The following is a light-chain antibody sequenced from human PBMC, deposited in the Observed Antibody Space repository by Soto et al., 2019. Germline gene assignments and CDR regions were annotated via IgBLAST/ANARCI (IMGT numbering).Light chain of an antibody. J-gene: IGKJ3*01. Sequence: EIVLTQSPGTLSLSPGERATLSCRASQSVSSSYLAWYQQKPGQAPRLLIYGASSRATGIPDRFSGSGSGTDFTLTISRLEPEDFAVCYCQQYGSSPKGFTFGPGTKVDIK. CDR3: QQYGSSPKGFT. V-gene: IGKV3-20*01. CDR1: QSVSSSY. CDR2: GAS.